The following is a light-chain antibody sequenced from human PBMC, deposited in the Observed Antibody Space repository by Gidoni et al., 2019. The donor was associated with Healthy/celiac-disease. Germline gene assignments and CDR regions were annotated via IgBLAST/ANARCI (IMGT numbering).Light chain of an antibody. V-gene: IGKV1-39*01. J-gene: IGKJ2*01. CDR3: QQSYSTPPNT. CDR1: QSISSY. Sequence: DIQLTKSPSSLSASVGDRVTITCRASQSISSYLNWYQQKPGKAPKLLIYAASSLQSGVPSRFSGSGSGTYFTLTISSLQPEDFATYYCQQSYSTPPNTFGQGTKLEIK. CDR2: AAS.